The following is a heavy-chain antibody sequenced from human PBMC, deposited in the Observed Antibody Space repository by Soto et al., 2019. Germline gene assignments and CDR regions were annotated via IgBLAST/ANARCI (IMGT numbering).Heavy chain of an antibody. D-gene: IGHD3-3*02. CDR1: GGSFSGYY. J-gene: IGHJ3*02. CDR2: IYHSGST. V-gene: IGHV4-34*09. CDR3: AGSISTGTFDI. Sequence: SETLSLTCAVYGGSFSGYYWNWLRQHPEKGLEWIGYIYHSGSTYYNPSLKSRLIMSVDTSKNQFSLNLTSVTDADTAVYYCAGSISTGTFDIWGQGTMVTVSS.